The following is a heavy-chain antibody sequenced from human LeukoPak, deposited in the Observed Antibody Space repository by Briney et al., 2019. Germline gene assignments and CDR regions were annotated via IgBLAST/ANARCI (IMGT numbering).Heavy chain of an antibody. CDR3: ARGKYHYYMDV. J-gene: IGHJ6*03. D-gene: IGHD6-6*01. V-gene: IGHV4-59*01. Sequence: SETLSLTCTVSGGSINNYYWNWIRQPPGKRLEWIGYIYYSGTTNYNPSLKSRVTISVDTSKNQLSLKLSSVTAADTAVYYCARGKYHYYMDVWGKGTTVTVSS. CDR2: IYYSGTT. CDR1: GGSINNYY.